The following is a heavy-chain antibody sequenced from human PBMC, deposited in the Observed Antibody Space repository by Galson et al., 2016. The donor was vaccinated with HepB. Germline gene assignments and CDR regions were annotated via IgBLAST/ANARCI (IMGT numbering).Heavy chain of an antibody. CDR1: GFSFDDYA. CDR2: IGWNSGST. Sequence: SLRLSCAASGFSFDDYAMHWVRHAPGKGLEWVSGIGWNSGSTGYVDSVKGRFTISRDNAKNSLYLQMNSLRVEDTALYYCAKGTGRYSSGWGSRMDVWGQGTTVTVS. D-gene: IGHD6-19*01. J-gene: IGHJ6*02. CDR3: AKGTGRYSSGWGSRMDV. V-gene: IGHV3-9*01.